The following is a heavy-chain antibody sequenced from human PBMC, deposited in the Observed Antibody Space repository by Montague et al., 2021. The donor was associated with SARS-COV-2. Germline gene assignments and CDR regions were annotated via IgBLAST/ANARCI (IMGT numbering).Heavy chain of an antibody. CDR1: GGSFSGYY. J-gene: IGHJ6*03. Sequence: SETLSLTCAVYGGSFSGYYWSWIRHPPGKGLEWIVEINHSGSTNYNPSLKSRVTISMDTSKNQFSLKLSSVTAADTAVYYCARGVRQLGVRYYYYYIDVWDKGTTVTVSS. V-gene: IGHV4-34*01. CDR2: INHSGST. D-gene: IGHD6-6*01. CDR3: ARGVRQLGVRYYYYYIDV.